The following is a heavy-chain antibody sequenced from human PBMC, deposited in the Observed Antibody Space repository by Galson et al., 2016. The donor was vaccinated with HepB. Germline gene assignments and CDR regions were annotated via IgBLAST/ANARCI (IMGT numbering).Heavy chain of an antibody. Sequence: SLRLSCAASGFRFSAYWMAWVRQAPGKGLEYVANVNEDGSGTQYMDSAKGRFTISRDNAKNSVGQQMNSLRAEDTALYYCWSGYNSGIWGQGTRVTVSS. CDR3: WSGYNSGI. D-gene: IGHD6-19*01. J-gene: IGHJ3*02. CDR2: VNEDGSGT. V-gene: IGHV3-7*01. CDR1: GFRFSAYW.